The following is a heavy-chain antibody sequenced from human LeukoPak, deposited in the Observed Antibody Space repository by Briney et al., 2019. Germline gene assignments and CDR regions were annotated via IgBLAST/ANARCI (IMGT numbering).Heavy chain of an antibody. J-gene: IGHJ5*02. CDR2: INPNSGGT. Sequence: GASVKVSCKASGYTFTGYYMHWVRQAPGQGLEWMGRINPNSGGTNYAQKFQGRVTMTRDTSISTAYMELSRLRSDDTAVYYCARDPVGREHCSGGSCQHHWGQGTLVTVSS. CDR3: ARDPVGREHCSGGSCQHH. V-gene: IGHV1-2*06. D-gene: IGHD2-15*01. CDR1: GYTFTGYY.